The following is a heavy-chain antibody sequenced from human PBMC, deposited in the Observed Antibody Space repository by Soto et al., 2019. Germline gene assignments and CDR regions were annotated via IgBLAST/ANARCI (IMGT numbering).Heavy chain of an antibody. V-gene: IGHV1-3*01. CDR2: INAGNGNT. J-gene: IGHJ3*02. CDR1: GYTFTSYA. CDR3: ARDRSLEVATIGAFDI. D-gene: IGHD5-12*01. Sequence: ASVKVSCKASGYTFTSYAMHWVRQAPGQRLEWMGWINAGNGNTKYSQKFQGRVTITRDTSASTAYMELSSLRSEDTAVYYCARDRSLEVATIGAFDIWGQGTMVTVSS.